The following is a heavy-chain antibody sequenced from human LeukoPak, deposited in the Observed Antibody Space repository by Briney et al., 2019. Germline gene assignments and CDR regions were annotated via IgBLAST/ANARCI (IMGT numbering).Heavy chain of an antibody. CDR1: GFTFSNYW. CDR3: VRDWDHFDFDS. J-gene: IGHJ5*01. Sequence: GGSLRLSCAASGFTFSNYWMHWVRQARGKGLVWVSRIKGDGSHTIYADSVKGRFTISRDNAKNTLYLQMKSLRAEDTAVYYCVRDWDHFDFDSWGLGTLVTVSS. V-gene: IGHV3-74*01. D-gene: IGHD3-9*01. CDR2: IKGDGSHT.